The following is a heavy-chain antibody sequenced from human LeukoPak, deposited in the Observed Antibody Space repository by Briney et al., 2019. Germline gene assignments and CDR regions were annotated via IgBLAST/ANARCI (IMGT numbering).Heavy chain of an antibody. Sequence: PGGSLRLSCAASGFTFSSYAMSWVRQAPGKGLEWVSAISGSGGSTYYADSVKGRFTISKDNSKNTLYLQMNSLRAEDTAVYYCAKGRVVPAAIDYYYYYYMDVWGKGTTVTISS. D-gene: IGHD2-2*02. CDR3: AKGRVVPAAIDYYYYYYMDV. CDR1: GFTFSSYA. V-gene: IGHV3-23*01. CDR2: ISGSGGST. J-gene: IGHJ6*03.